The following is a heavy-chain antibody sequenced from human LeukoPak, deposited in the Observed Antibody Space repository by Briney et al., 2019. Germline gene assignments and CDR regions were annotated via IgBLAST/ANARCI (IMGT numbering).Heavy chain of an antibody. D-gene: IGHD4-17*01. J-gene: IGHJ6*02. CDR1: GFTFANYA. Sequence: GGSLRLSCAASGFTFANYAMALVRLAPGKGLEWVSVISHSGDNTYYADSVKGRFTISRDSSKNMVFLQMNSLRADDTAVYYCARFPYGDYAAGMDVWGQGTTVTVSS. CDR2: ISHSGDNT. V-gene: IGHV3-23*01. CDR3: ARFPYGDYAAGMDV.